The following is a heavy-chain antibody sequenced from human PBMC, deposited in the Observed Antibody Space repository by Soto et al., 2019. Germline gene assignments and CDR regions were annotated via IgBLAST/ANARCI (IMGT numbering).Heavy chain of an antibody. CDR1: GYSFTSYW. CDR2: IDPSDSYT. J-gene: IGHJ4*02. Sequence: EVQLVQSGAEVKKPGESLRISCKGSGYSFTSYWISWVRQMPGKGLEWMGRIDPSDSYTNYSPSFQGHVTISADNSISTAYLQWSRLKASDTAMYYCARLQAADVDNDLTFDYWGQGTLVTVSS. CDR3: ARLQAADVDNDLTFDY. V-gene: IGHV5-10-1*01. D-gene: IGHD6-13*01.